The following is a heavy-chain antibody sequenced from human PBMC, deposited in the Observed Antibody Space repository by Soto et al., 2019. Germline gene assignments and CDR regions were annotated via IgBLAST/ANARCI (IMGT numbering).Heavy chain of an antibody. D-gene: IGHD2-15*01. CDR2: ISGSGGST. J-gene: IGHJ6*03. CDR1: GFTFSSYA. Sequence: PGGSLRLSCAASGFTFSSYAMSWVRQAPGKGLEWVSAISGSGGSTYYADYVKGRFTISRDNSKNTLYLQMNSLRAEDTAVYYFAKVGYCSGGSCYSLYYYMDVWGKGTTVTVSS. CDR3: AKVGYCSGGSCYSLYYYMDV. V-gene: IGHV3-23*01.